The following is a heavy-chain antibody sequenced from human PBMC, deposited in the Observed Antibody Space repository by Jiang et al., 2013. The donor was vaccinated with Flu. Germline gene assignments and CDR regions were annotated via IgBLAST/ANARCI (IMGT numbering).Heavy chain of an antibody. CDR1: GGSISTYY. V-gene: IGHV4-59*01. CDR3: AKFRDGYYHYYGMDV. J-gene: IGHJ6*02. Sequence: GPGLVKPSETLSLTCTVSGGSISTYYWGWFRQPPGKALEWIGYTYYSGSSNSNPSLKSRVTISVETSKSQFSLRLSSVTAADTAVYHCAKFRDGYYHYYGMDVWGPGTTVTVSS. D-gene: IGHD3-10*01. CDR2: TYYSGSS.